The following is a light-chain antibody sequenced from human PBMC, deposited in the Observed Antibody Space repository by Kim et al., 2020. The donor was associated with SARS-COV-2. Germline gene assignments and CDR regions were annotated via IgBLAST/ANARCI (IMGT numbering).Light chain of an antibody. J-gene: IGLJ3*02. Sequence: SYELTQPPSVSVAPGKTARITCGGTNIGSKSVHWYQQKPGQAPVLVIYYDNDRPSGIPERFSGSNSGNTATLTISRVEAGDEADYYCQVWDSSSDHWVFGGGTQLTVL. CDR1: NIGSKS. CDR3: QVWDSSSDHWV. CDR2: YDN. V-gene: IGLV3-21*04.